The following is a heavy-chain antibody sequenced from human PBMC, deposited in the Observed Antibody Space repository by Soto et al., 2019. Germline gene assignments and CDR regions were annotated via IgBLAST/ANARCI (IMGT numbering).Heavy chain of an antibody. D-gene: IGHD1-20*01. Sequence: SETLSLTCAVSGGSISGSYYYWGWLRQSPGRGPEWIGSVFYTGFTSYNPSLESRVSVSVDTSKNQFSLKVSAVTAADTAVYYWASSQKGYNWNYFDHWGQGALVTVSS. CDR1: GGSISGSYYY. CDR2: VFYTGFT. CDR3: ASSQKGYNWNYFDH. J-gene: IGHJ4*02. V-gene: IGHV4-39*01.